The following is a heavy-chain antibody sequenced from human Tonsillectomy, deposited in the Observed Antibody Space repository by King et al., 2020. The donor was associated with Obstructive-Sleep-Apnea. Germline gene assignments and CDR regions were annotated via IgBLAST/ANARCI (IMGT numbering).Heavy chain of an antibody. CDR1: GGSISRYY. D-gene: IGHD4-23*01. Sequence: QLQESGPGLVKPSETLSLTCTVSGGSISRYYWSWIRQPPGKGLEWIGNVYYSGSTNYNPSLKSRVTTSVDTSKNQFSLKLSSVTAADTALYYCAREGLGNRVGGAFDVWGQGTMVTVSS. CDR2: VYYSGST. CDR3: AREGLGNRVGGAFDV. V-gene: IGHV4-59*01. J-gene: IGHJ3*01.